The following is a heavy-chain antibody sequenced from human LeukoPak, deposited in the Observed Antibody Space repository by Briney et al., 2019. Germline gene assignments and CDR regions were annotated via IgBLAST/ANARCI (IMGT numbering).Heavy chain of an antibody. Sequence: ASVKVSCKASGYTFTMYDITWVRQAPAQGLEWMGWISTSSGKTNYAQKVRGRVTMTTDISTTTAYMELRSLRSDDTAVYYCVRGGYSSGYGYWGQGTLVTVSS. D-gene: IGHD5-18*01. CDR1: GYTFTMYD. CDR3: VRGGYSSGYGY. V-gene: IGHV1-18*01. CDR2: ISTSSGKT. J-gene: IGHJ4*02.